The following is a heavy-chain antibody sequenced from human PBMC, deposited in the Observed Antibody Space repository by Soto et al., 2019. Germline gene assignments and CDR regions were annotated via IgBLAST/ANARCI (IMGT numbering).Heavy chain of an antibody. V-gene: IGHV4-34*01. CDR3: ATGRGTENY. CDR1: GESFSGSF. Sequence: QVQLQQWGAGLLKPSETLSLTCGVYGESFSGSFWSWIRQPPGKGLEWIGELNDSGSANYNPSLKSRVTISVVTSKNQFSLHLTSVTASYTAVYFCATGRGTENYWGQGTLVTVSS. CDR2: LNDSGSA. D-gene: IGHD3-16*01. J-gene: IGHJ4*02.